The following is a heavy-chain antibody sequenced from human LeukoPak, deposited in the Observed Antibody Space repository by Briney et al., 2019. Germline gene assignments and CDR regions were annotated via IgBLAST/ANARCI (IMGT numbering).Heavy chain of an antibody. CDR1: GFTFSSYS. Sequence: PGGSLRLSCAASGFTFSSYSMNWVRQAPGKGLEWVSAISGSGGSTYYADSVKGRFTISRDNSKNTLYLQMNSLRAEDTAVYYCAKDGLDYDILTGYYFLFDYWGQGTLVTVSS. D-gene: IGHD3-9*01. J-gene: IGHJ4*02. CDR2: ISGSGGST. V-gene: IGHV3-23*01. CDR3: AKDGLDYDILTGYYFLFDY.